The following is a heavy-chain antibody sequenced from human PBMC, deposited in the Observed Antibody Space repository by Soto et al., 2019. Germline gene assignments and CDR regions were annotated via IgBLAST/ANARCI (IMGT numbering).Heavy chain of an antibody. D-gene: IGHD3-22*01. Sequence: SVKASCKASGGSLSNYGISWVRQAPGQGLEWMGAIIPVFGTPNYAQKFQDRVTITADESTTTVYMEVRSLTSEDTAVYYCARGDATKIVVTTYYAMDVWGQGTTVTVSS. CDR3: ARGDATKIVVTTYYAMDV. CDR1: GGSLSNYG. V-gene: IGHV1-69*13. CDR2: IIPVFGTP. J-gene: IGHJ6*02.